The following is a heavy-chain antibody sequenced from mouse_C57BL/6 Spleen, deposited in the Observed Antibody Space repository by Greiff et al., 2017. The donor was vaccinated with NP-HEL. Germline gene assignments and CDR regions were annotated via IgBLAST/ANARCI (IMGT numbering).Heavy chain of an antibody. V-gene: IGHV5-9-1*02. CDR1: GFTFSSYA. Sequence: DVQLVESGEGLVKPGGSLKLSCAASGFTFSSYAMSWVRQTPEKRLEWVAYISSGGDYIYYADTVKGRFTISRDNARNTLYLQMSSLKSEDTAMYYCTRDPITTVVAPYWYFDVWGTGTTVTVSS. CDR2: ISSGGDYI. CDR3: TRDPITTVVAPYWYFDV. D-gene: IGHD1-1*01. J-gene: IGHJ1*03.